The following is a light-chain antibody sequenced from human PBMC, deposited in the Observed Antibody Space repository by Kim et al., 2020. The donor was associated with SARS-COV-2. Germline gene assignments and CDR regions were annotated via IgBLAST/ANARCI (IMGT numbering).Light chain of an antibody. Sequence: EIVLTQSPATLSLSPGQRATLSCGASQSVPANYLAWYQQQPDLAPRLLIYYASIRATGTPDRFSGRGGATDFPLTISRLAPEDFAVYYWQQYGASPRTFGQGTKVDIK. CDR2: YAS. CDR3: QQYGASPRT. J-gene: IGKJ1*01. CDR1: QSVPANY. V-gene: IGKV3D-20*01.